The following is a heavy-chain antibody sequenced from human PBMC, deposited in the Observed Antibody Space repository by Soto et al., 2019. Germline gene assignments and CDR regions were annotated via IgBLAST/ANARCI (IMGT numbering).Heavy chain of an antibody. V-gene: IGHV3-30*18. J-gene: IGHJ4*02. CDR2: ISYDGSNK. CDR1: GFTFSSYG. D-gene: IGHD3-22*01. Sequence: GGSLRLSCSASGFTFSSYGMHWVRQAPGKGLEWVAVISYDGSNKYYADSVKGRFTISRDNSKNTLYLQMNSLRAEDTAVYYCAKDGYDSSGFDYWGQGT. CDR3: AKDGYDSSGFDY.